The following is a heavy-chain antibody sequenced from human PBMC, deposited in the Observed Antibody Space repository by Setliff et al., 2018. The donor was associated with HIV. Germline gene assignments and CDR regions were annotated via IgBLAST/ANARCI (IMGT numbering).Heavy chain of an antibody. CDR3: ARLGVVPADMDLFFAEYFHH. J-gene: IGHJ1*01. CDR2: ISNDGSNK. Sequence: GGSLRLSCAASGFTFSSYAMDWVRQAPGKGLEWVAVISNDGSNKYYSDSVKGRFTISRDNSKNTLYLQMNSLRTEDTAVYYCARLGVVPADMDLFFAEYFHHWGQGTLVTVSS. CDR1: GFTFSSYA. D-gene: IGHD2-2*01. V-gene: IGHV3-30*04.